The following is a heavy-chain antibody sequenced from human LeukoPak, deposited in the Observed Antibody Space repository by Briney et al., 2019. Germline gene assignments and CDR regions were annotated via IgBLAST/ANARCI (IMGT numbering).Heavy chain of an antibody. CDR1: GRSISSSSYY. J-gene: IGHJ4*02. CDR3: ARVDLFKLGYCSGGSCYLFDY. D-gene: IGHD2-15*01. V-gene: IGHV4-39*07. CDR2: IYYSGST. Sequence: PSETLSLTCTLSGRSISSSSYYWGWIRQPPGKGLEWIGSIYYSGSTYYNPSLKSRVTISVDTSKNQFSLKLSSVTAADTAVYYCARVDLFKLGYCSGGSCYLFDYWGQGTLVTVSS.